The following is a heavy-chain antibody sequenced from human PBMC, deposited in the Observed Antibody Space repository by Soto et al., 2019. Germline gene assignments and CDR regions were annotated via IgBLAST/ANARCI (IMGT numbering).Heavy chain of an antibody. CDR3: ARAEEQWLGQNWFDP. CDR1: GGSISSDSSY. Sequence: SETLSLTCTVSGGSISSDSSYWSWIRQRPGMGLEWIGYIFYSGAFYYTPSLRGRVMILADTSKNHFTLRLSSVTAADTAVYYCARAEEQWLGQNWFDPWGQGTLVTVSS. D-gene: IGHD6-19*01. J-gene: IGHJ5*02. V-gene: IGHV4-31*03. CDR2: IFYSGAF.